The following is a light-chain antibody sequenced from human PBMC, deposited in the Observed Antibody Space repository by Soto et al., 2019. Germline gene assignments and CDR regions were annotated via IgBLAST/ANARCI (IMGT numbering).Light chain of an antibody. CDR1: SSDVGGYNS. J-gene: IGLJ1*01. Sequence: QSALTQPASVSGSPGQSITISCTGTSSDVGGYNSVSWYQHHPGKAPKLMIYEVSNRPSGVSNRFSGSKSGNTASLTISGLQAEDEADYYCSSYTTSTSLYVFGTGTKVTV. CDR2: EVS. CDR3: SSYTTSTSLYV. V-gene: IGLV2-14*01.